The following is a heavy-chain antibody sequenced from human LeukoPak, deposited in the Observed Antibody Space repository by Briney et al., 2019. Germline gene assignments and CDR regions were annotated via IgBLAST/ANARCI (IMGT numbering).Heavy chain of an antibody. D-gene: IGHD2-21*01. V-gene: IGHV1-3*01. J-gene: IGHJ4*02. CDR1: GYIFTKYV. CDR2: IKAGNGDT. CDR3: ARDGCGDTCYPGGY. Sequence: ASVKVSCKASGYIFTKYVVHWVRQAPGQRPEWMGWIKAGNGDTKYSQNFQGRLTITRDTSASTVYMELSSLTSEDTALYYCARDGCGDTCYPGGYWGQGTLVTVSS.